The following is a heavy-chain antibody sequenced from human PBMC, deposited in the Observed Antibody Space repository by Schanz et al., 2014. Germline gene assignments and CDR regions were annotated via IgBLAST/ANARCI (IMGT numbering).Heavy chain of an antibody. V-gene: IGHV1-24*01. CDR2: FDPKKGEA. CDR1: GYTFTSYY. J-gene: IGHJ4*02. Sequence: QGQLVQSGAEVKKPGASVKVSCKASGYTFTSYYMHWVRQAPGQGLEWMGGFDPKKGEAIYAQKFQGRVTMTEDTSTGTAYMELRSLTSEDTAVYYCATGPHIVVAFDYWGQGTLXTVSS. CDR3: ATGPHIVVAFDY. D-gene: IGHD2-21*01.